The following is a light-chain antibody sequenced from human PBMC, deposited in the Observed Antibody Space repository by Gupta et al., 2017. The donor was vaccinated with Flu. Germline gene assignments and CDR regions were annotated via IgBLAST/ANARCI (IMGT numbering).Light chain of an antibody. CDR1: QSVSSY. V-gene: IGKV3-11*01. CDR2: DAS. CDR3: HQRSTLYN. J-gene: IGKJ2*01. Sequence: EIVLTQSPATLSFSPGEGATLSCRDSQSVSSYLAWYQQKPGQAPRLIIYDASNRAIGSTDRFSGSGYAKDFTLTSSRREDEDFAVYYVHQRSTLYNFGQGTKLEIK.